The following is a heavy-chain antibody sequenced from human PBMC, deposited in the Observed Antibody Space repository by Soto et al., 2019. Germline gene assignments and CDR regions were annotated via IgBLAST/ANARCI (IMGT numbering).Heavy chain of an antibody. J-gene: IGHJ4*02. CDR2: IYYSGST. V-gene: IGHV4-31*03. CDR3: ASAAYCSGGSCALGY. CDR1: GGSISSGGYY. Sequence: QVQLQESGPGLVKPSQTLSLTCTVSGGSISSGGYYWSWIRQHPGKGLEWIGYIYYSGSTYYNPSLKSRVTVSLHPSKTKFSRTLSSGTAAVTAVYHCASAAYCSGGSCALGYWGQGTLVTVSS. D-gene: IGHD2-15*01.